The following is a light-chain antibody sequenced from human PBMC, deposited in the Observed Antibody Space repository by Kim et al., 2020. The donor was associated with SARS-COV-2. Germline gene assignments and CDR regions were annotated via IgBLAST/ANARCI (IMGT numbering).Light chain of an antibody. CDR1: KLGDKY. CDR3: QAWDSSISVV. J-gene: IGLJ2*01. V-gene: IGLV3-1*01. CDR2: QDS. Sequence: LTQPPSVSVSPGQTASITCSGDKLGDKYACWYQQKPGQSPVLVIYQDSKRPSGIPERFSGSNSGNTATLTISGTQAMDEADYYCQAWDSSISVVFGGGTQLTVL.